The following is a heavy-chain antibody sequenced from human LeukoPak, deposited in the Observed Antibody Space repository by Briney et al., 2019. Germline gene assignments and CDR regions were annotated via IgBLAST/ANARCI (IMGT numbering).Heavy chain of an antibody. V-gene: IGHV3-53*01. D-gene: IGHD3-16*01. Sequence: PGGSLRLSCAASGFTVNSNYMTWVRQAPGKGLEWVSVISSDGVTYYADSVKGRFTISRDNSKNTLYLQMNSLRAEDTAVYHCTARGGDPVDYWGQGTLVTVSS. CDR3: TARGGDPVDY. CDR1: GFTVNSNY. CDR2: ISSDGVT. J-gene: IGHJ4*02.